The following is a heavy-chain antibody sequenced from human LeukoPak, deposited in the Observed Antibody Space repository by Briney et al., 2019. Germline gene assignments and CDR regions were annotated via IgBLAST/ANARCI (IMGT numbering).Heavy chain of an antibody. V-gene: IGHV5-51*01. CDR3: ARGPKRITMVRDRYFDY. J-gene: IGHJ4*02. D-gene: IGHD3-10*01. Sequence: GESLKISCKGSGYSFTIYWIGWVRQKPGKGLEWMGIIYPGDSDTRYSPSFQGQVTISADKSISTVYLQWSSLKASDTAMYYCARGPKRITMVRDRYFDYWGQGTLVTVSS. CDR1: GYSFTIYW. CDR2: IYPGDSDT.